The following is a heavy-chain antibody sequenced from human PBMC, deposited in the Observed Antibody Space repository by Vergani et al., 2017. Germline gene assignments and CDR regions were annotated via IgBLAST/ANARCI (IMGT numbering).Heavy chain of an antibody. CDR1: GFTFSDYY. D-gene: IGHD1-1*01. CDR3: ARVGTWYNWNDRHAFDI. CDR2: ISSSGSTI. J-gene: IGHJ3*02. Sequence: QVQLVESGGGLVKPGGSLRLSCAASGFTFSDYYMSWIRQAPGKGLEWVSYISSSGSTIYYADSVKGRFTISRDNAKNSLYMQMNSLRAEDSAVYYCARVGTWYNWNDRHAFDIWGQGTMVTVSS. V-gene: IGHV3-11*01.